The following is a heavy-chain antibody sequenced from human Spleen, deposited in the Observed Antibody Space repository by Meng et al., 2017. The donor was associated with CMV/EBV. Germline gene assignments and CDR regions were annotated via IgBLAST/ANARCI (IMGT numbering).Heavy chain of an antibody. CDR2: MNPNSGNT. V-gene: IGHV1-8*02. CDR3: ARGRRRSAGLDP. J-gene: IGHJ5*02. Sequence: ASVKVSCKAAGYTFTNYDINWVRQATGQGLEWMGWMNPNSGNTGFAQKFQARVTLTRNTSISTAYMELSSLRSEDTAVYYCARGRRRSAGLDPWGQGTLVTVSS. CDR1: GYTFTNYD.